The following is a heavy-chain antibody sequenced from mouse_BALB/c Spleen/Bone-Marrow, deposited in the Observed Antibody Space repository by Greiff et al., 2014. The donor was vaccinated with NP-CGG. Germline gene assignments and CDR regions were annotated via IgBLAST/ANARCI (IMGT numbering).Heavy chain of an antibody. CDR2: IWADGST. CDR1: GFSLTNYG. J-gene: IGHJ4*01. CDR3: ARITTATGAMDY. Sequence: VKVVESGPGLVAPSQSLSITRTVSGFSLTNYGVHWVRQPPGKGLEWLGVIWADGSTNYNSALMSRLSISKDNSKSQVFFKMNSLQTDDTAMYYCARITTATGAMDYWGQGTSVTVSS. D-gene: IGHD1-2*01. V-gene: IGHV2-9*02.